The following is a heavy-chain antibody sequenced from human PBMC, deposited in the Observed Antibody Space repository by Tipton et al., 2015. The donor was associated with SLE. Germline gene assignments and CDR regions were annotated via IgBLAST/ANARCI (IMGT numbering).Heavy chain of an antibody. Sequence: TLSLTCTVSGGSISSYYWGWIRQPAGKGLEWIGRIYIRVSTNYTPSLQSRVTMSVDTSKNQFSLKLSSVTAADTAVYYCAGCGSGILDAFDIWGQGTMVTVSS. CDR1: GGSISSYY. CDR3: AGCGSGILDAFDI. J-gene: IGHJ3*02. D-gene: IGHD3-10*01. V-gene: IGHV4-4*07. CDR2: IYIRVST.